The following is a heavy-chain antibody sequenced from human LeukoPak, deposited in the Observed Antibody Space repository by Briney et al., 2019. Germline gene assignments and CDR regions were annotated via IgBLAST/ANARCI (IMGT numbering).Heavy chain of an antibody. D-gene: IGHD1-26*01. CDR3: AKGGSGTYFLDY. V-gene: IGHV3-21*01. J-gene: IGHJ4*02. Sequence: GGSLRLSCAASGFTFNTYSMIWVRQAPGKGLECVSSISSSSSYIDYADSGKGRFTISRDNAKNSLYLQMNSLRVEDTSVYDCAKGGSGTYFLDYWGQGTLVTVSS. CDR1: GFTFNTYS. CDR2: ISSSSSYI.